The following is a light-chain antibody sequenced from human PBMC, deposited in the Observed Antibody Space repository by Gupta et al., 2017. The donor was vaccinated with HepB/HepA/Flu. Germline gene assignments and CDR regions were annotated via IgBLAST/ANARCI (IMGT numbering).Light chain of an antibody. J-gene: IGKJ1*01. Sequence: DIQVTQSPSSLSASVGDRVTITCRASQDISNYLAWYQQKPGKAPKLLIYDASALESGVPSRFSGRGSGTNFTLTISSLQPEDVANYYCQKDDNAPWTFGQGT. V-gene: IGKV1-27*01. CDR2: DAS. CDR3: QKDDNAPWT. CDR1: QDISNY.